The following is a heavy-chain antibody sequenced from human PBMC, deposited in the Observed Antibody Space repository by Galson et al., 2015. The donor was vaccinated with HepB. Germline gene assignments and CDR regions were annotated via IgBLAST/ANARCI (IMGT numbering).Heavy chain of an antibody. J-gene: IGHJ4*02. V-gene: IGHV1-18*01. CDR3: TKDRPFLSVAPTLYYFDH. Sequence: SVKVSCKASGYTFNSYGISWVRQAPGQGLEWMGWVSAYNGDTESAQTFQDRVIMTTDTSTTTAYLELRSLISDDTAVYYCTKDRPFLSVAPTLYYFDHWGQGTLVTVSS. D-gene: IGHD5-12*01. CDR1: GYTFNSYG. CDR2: VSAYNGDT.